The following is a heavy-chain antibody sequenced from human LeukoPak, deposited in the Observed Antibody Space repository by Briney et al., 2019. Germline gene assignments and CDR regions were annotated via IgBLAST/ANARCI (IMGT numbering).Heavy chain of an antibody. J-gene: IGHJ3*02. CDR3: ARRNDYGTFDI. V-gene: IGHV4-59*01. CDR1: GGSFSGYY. CDR2: IYSSGST. Sequence: SETLSLTCAVYGGSFSGYYWSWIRQPPGKGLEWIGYIYSSGSTSYNPSLKSRVAMSVDASKNQFSLKLSSVTAADAAVYYCARRNDYGTFDIWGRGTMVTVSS. D-gene: IGHD4-17*01.